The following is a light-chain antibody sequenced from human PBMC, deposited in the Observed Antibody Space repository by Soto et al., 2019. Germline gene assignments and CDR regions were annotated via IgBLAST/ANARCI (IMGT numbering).Light chain of an antibody. CDR3: HQYGSSPRT. J-gene: IGKJ2*01. CDR2: GAS. CDR1: QRVSSSY. V-gene: IGKV3-20*01. Sequence: ETVLTQSPGTLSLSPGERATLSCRASQRVSSSYLAWYQQKPGQAPRLLIYGASSRATGIPDRFSGSGAGTDFTRTISRLEPEDFAVYYWHQYGSSPRTFGQGTKLEIK.